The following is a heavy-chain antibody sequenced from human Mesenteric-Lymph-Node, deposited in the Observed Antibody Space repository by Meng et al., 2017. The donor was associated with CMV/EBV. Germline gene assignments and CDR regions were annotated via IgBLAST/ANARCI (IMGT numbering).Heavy chain of an antibody. J-gene: IGHJ5*02. CDR2: IYYSGST. D-gene: IGHD3-10*01. CDR1: SYY. CDR3: ARDVGVWGYYYGSGSFSNWFDP. V-gene: IGHV4-59*13. Sequence: SYYWRWIRQPPGKGLEWIGYIYYSGSTNYNPSLKSRVTISVDTSKNQFSLKLSSVTAADTAVYYCARDVGVWGYYYGSGSFSNWFDPWGQGTLVTVSS.